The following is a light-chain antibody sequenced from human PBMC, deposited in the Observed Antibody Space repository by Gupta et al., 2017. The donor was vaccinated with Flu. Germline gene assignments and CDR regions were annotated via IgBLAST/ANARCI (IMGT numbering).Light chain of an antibody. CDR1: QTIANY. CDR3: QQSYTTPT. J-gene: IGKJ1*01. Sequence: DIQMPPSPSSLFASVRHRDTITCLASQTIANYVNWYQQRPGKAPKLLIYAASRVQSGVPSRFSGSGSGTDFALTINGLHPEDSATYYCQQSYTTPTFGQGTKVEVK. V-gene: IGKV1-39*01. CDR2: AAS.